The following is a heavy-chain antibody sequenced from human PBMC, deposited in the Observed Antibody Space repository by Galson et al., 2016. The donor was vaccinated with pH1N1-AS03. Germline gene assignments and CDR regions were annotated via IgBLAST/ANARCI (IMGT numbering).Heavy chain of an antibody. Sequence: SLRLSCAASGLIFSNYGMHWVRQAPGKGLEWVALIAYDGGNKQYGDSVRGRFTISRDNSKNMLYLQMDSLRPEDTALYYCTKGRATMAAAGHGYDYWGQGTLVTVSS. V-gene: IGHV3-30*18. CDR3: TKGRATMAAAGHGYDY. CDR1: GLIFSNYG. D-gene: IGHD6-25*01. J-gene: IGHJ4*02. CDR2: IAYDGGNK.